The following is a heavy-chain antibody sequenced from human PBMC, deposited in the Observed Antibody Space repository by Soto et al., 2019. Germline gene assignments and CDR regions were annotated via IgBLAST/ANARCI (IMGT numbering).Heavy chain of an antibody. CDR2: IYPGDSKS. J-gene: IGHJ4*02. CDR1: GYTFSTYW. CDR3: ARKNYYDSSGFFDY. D-gene: IGHD3-22*01. Sequence: GESLKISCQVSGYTFSTYWIAWVRQMPGKGPEWMGIIYPGDSKSRYSPSSQGQVTISADKSISTAYLQWRSLKASDTAMYYCARKNYYDSSGFFDYWGQGALVIVSS. V-gene: IGHV5-51*01.